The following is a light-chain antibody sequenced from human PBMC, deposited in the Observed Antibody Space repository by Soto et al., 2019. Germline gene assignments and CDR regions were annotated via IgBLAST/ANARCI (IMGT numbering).Light chain of an antibody. Sequence: VITQSPLSLPVTLGQPASISCRASQNVRSDYFAWYQQKPGQAPRLLIYDASNRATGIPARFSGSGSGTDFTLTISSLEPEDFAVYYCQQRSNWWTFGQGTKVDIK. CDR2: DAS. V-gene: IGKV3-11*01. CDR3: QQRSNWWT. CDR1: QNVRSDY. J-gene: IGKJ1*01.